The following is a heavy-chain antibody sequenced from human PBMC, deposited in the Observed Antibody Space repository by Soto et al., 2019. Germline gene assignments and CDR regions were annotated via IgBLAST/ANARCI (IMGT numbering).Heavy chain of an antibody. J-gene: IGHJ6*02. D-gene: IGHD2-15*01. CDR3: ARPIPRWSYHYGMDV. V-gene: IGHV3-30-3*01. CDR1: EFTFSSYA. CDR2: ISFDGANE. Sequence: QLVESGGRGVQPGRSLRLSCEDSEFTFSSYAMHWVRQAPGRGLEWVALISFDGANEYYADSVKGRFIISRDNSKSMVYLQMNSLRPDDTAIYYCARPIPRWSYHYGMDVWGQGTTVTVSS.